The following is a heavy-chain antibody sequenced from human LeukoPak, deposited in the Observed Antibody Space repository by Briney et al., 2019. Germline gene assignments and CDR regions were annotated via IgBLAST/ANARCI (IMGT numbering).Heavy chain of an antibody. CDR1: RFTFNNYA. V-gene: IGHV3-23*01. D-gene: IGHD3-22*01. CDR2: ISGDGALT. Sequence: PGGSLRLSCAASRFTFNNYAMNWVRQAPGKGLEWVSTISGDGALTYYADSVKGRFTISRDNSKNTLYLQMNSLRADDTAMYYCARDHLGISMIVVVLGPWGLGTLVTVSS. J-gene: IGHJ5*02. CDR3: ARDHLGISMIVVVLGP.